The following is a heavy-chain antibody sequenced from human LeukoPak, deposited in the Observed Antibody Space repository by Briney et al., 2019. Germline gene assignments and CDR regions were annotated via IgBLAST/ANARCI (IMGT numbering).Heavy chain of an antibody. CDR2: ISSSGSTI. V-gene: IGHV3-48*03. J-gene: IGHJ6*04. Sequence: GGFLRLSCAASGFTFSSYEMNWVRQAPGKGLEWVSYISSSGSTIYYADSVKGRFTISRDNSKNSLYLQMNSLRAEDTAVYYCAELGITMIGGVWGKGTTVTISS. D-gene: IGHD3-10*02. CDR3: AELGITMIGGV. CDR1: GFTFSSYE.